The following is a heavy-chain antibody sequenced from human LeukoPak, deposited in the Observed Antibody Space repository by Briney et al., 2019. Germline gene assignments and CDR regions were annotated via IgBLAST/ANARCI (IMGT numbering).Heavy chain of an antibody. Sequence: PGGSLRLSCAASGFTFSGSAMHWVRQAPGKGLEWVAFIRYDGSNKYYADSVKGRFTISRDNSKNTLYLQMNSLRAEDTAVYYCAKDWGYEPLYYYYYYMDVWGKGTTVTISS. CDR2: IRYDGSNK. CDR1: GFTFSGSA. J-gene: IGHJ6*03. CDR3: AKDWGYEPLYYYYYYMDV. V-gene: IGHV3-30*02. D-gene: IGHD5-12*01.